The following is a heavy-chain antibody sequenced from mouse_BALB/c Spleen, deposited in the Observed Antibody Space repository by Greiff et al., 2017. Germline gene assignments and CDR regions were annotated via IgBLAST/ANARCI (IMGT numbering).Heavy chain of an antibody. CDR1: GFTFSSFG. V-gene: IGHV5-17*02. D-gene: IGHD6-1*01. Sequence: EVQLVESGAGLVQPGGSRKLSCAASGFTFSSFGMHWVRQAPEKGLEWVAYISRGSSTIYYADTVKGRFTISRDTPKNTLFLQMTSLRSEDTAMYYCACYSLQYYAMDYWGQGTSVTVSS. CDR3: ACYSLQYYAMDY. J-gene: IGHJ4*01. CDR2: ISRGSSTI.